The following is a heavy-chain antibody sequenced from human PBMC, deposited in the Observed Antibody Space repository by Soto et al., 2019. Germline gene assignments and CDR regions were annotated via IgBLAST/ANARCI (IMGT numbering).Heavy chain of an antibody. CDR3: ARRDYSTSSLGPFDY. D-gene: IGHD6-6*01. J-gene: IGHJ4*02. CDR2: VHYSGDT. CDR1: GGSISSHY. Sequence: SETLSLTCVVSGGSISSHYWSWIRQPPGSGLEWIGFVHYSGDTNYSPSLKSRVTMPIDTSKNQFSLSLSSVTAADTAFYFCARRDYSTSSLGPFDYWGQGILVTVSS. V-gene: IGHV4-59*11.